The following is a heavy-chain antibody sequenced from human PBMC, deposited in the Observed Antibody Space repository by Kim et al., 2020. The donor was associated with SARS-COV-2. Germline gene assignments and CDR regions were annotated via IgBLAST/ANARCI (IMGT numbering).Heavy chain of an antibody. Sequence: GGSLRLSCAASGFTFGDFAMHWVRQVPGKGLEWVSGLSWNGGGIGSADPVKGRFTISRHNAENSLYLQMNSLRAEDTAFYYCAKDWVSSSFCTFHIWGQGTMVTVSS. CDR3: AKDWVSSSFCTFHI. CDR1: GFTFGDFA. D-gene: IGHD6-6*01. CDR2: LSWNGGGI. V-gene: IGHV3-9*01. J-gene: IGHJ3*02.